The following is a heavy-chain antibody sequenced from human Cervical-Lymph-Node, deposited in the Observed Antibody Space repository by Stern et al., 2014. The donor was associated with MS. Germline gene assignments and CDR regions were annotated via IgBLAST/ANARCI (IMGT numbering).Heavy chain of an antibody. V-gene: IGHV3-53*01. J-gene: IGHJ4*02. Sequence: EVQLVQSGGGVIQPGGSLRLSCTASGFTVSRDYMTWVRQAPGKGLEWVSLITNVGSTFYTDSVKGRFTISRDDSKNTVSLHMTSLRAEDTAMYYCARDTSSPERSDWWGQGTLVTVSS. CDR1: GFTVSRDY. CDR2: ITNVGST. D-gene: IGHD1-1*01. CDR3: ARDTSSPERSDW.